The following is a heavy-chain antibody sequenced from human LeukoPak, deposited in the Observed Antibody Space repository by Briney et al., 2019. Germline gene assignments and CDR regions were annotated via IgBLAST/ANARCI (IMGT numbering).Heavy chain of an antibody. J-gene: IGHJ4*02. D-gene: IGHD2-15*01. Sequence: SETLSLTCTVSGGSISSYYWSWIRQPPGKGLEWIGYIYYSGSTNYNPSLKSRVTISVDTSKNQFSLKLSSVTAADTAVYYCACLPVVGSGLDWGQGTLVTVSS. CDR2: IYYSGST. V-gene: IGHV4-59*08. CDR3: ACLPVVGSGLD. CDR1: GGSISSYY.